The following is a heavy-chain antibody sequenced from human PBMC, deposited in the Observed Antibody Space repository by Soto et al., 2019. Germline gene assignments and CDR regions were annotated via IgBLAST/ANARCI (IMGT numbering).Heavy chain of an antibody. CDR3: AKDLTRQLAYWLDP. CDR2: INAHSGGT. CDR1: GFSFTGYY. D-gene: IGHD6-6*01. J-gene: IGHJ5*02. Sequence: GASVKVSCKASGFSFTGYYIHWLRQAPGQGLEWMGWINAHSGGTEYAQKFQGRVTLTRDTSIATAYLTLTSLTSDDTALYYCAKDLTRQLAYWLDPWGQGTLVTVS. V-gene: IGHV1-2*02.